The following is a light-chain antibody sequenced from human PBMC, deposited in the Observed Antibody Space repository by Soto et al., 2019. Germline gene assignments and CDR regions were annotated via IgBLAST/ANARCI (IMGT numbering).Light chain of an antibody. CDR2: LGS. CDR3: MQTLLTWT. CDR1: QSLLSSNGNNY. J-gene: IGKJ1*01. Sequence: DIVLTQSPLSLPATPGEPASISCRSSQSLLSSNGNNYLDWYLQKPGQSPQVLIYLGSNRASGVPDRFSGSGSGTDFTLKISRVEAGDVGVYYCMQTLLTWTFGQGTKVDI. V-gene: IGKV2-28*01.